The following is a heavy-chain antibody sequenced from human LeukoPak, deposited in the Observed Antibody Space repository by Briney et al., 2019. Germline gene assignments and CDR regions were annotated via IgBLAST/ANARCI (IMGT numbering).Heavy chain of an antibody. CDR3: ARAPYYYDSSGYYPPPDY. CDR1: GYTFTSYD. V-gene: IGHV1-8*01. D-gene: IGHD3-22*01. CDR2: MNPNSGNT. Sequence: ASVKVSCKASGYTFTSYDINWVRQATGQGLEWMGWMNPNSGNTGYAQKFQGRVTMTRNTSISTAYMELSSLRSEDTAVYYCARAPYYYDSSGYYPPPDYWGQGTLVTVSS. J-gene: IGHJ4*02.